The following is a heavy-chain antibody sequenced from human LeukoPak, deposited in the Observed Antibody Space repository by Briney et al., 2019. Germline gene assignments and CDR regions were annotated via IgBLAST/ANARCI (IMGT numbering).Heavy chain of an antibody. CDR1: GFTVSSNY. Sequence: GGSLRLSCAASGFTVSSNYMNWVRQAPGKGLEWVSGISGGGGSTYYADSVKGRFTSSRDNSKSTLYLQMNSLRAEDTAVYFCANAYSTTWKGFDYWGQGTLVTVSS. D-gene: IGHD6-13*01. CDR3: ANAYSTTWKGFDY. V-gene: IGHV3-23*01. J-gene: IGHJ4*02. CDR2: ISGGGGST.